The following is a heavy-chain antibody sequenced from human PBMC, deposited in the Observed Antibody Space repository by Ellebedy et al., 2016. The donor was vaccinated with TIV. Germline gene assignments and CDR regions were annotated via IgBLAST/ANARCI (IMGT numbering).Heavy chain of an antibody. CDR3: TRNGYYCLDY. CDR2: VFYTGNT. CDR1: GGSINGFF. J-gene: IGHJ4*02. D-gene: IGHD3-22*01. V-gene: IGHV4-59*12. Sequence: MPSETLSLTCTVSGGSINGFFCSWIRQAPGRGLEWLGYVFYTGNTYYNPSLRSRVAMSVDTSKNQFSLELSSVTAADTAVYYCTRNGYYCLDYWGQGTLVTVSS.